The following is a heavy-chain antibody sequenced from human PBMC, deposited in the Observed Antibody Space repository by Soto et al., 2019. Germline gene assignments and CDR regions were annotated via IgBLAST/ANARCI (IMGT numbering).Heavy chain of an antibody. D-gene: IGHD6-19*01. CDR3: ARARWERGWYKVGAFDI. J-gene: IGHJ3*02. CDR1: GYTFTSYY. V-gene: IGHV1-46*03. Sequence: ASVKVSCKASGYTFTSYYMHWVRQAPGQGLEWMGIINPSGGSTSYAQKFQGRVTMTRDTSTSTVYMELSSLRSEDTAVYYCARARWERGWYKVGAFDIWGQGTMVTVSS. CDR2: INPSGGST.